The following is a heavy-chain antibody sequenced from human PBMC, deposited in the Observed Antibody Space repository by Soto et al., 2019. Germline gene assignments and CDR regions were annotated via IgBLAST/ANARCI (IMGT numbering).Heavy chain of an antibody. CDR2: ISGSGGST. CDR1: GFTFSSYA. Sequence: GGSLRLSCAASGFTFSSYAMSWVRQAPGKGLEWVSAISGSGGSTYYADSVKGRFTISRDNSKNTLYLQMNSLRAEDTAVYYCAKGDPRRGSSWYVSVWDPTPKFDYWGQGTLVTVSS. V-gene: IGHV3-23*01. J-gene: IGHJ4*02. CDR3: AKGDPRRGSSWYVSVWDPTPKFDY. D-gene: IGHD6-13*01.